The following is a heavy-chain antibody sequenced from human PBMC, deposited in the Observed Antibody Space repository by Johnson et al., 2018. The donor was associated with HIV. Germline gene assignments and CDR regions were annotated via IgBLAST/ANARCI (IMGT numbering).Heavy chain of an antibody. Sequence: QVQLVESGGGVVQPGRSLRLSCAASGFTISSYAIHWVRQAPGKGLEWVAVISYDGSNKYYADSAKGRFTISRDNSKNTLYLQINSLRAEDKAVYYCAKDHYSSGWYGAFDIWGQGTMVTVSS. CDR2: ISYDGSNK. D-gene: IGHD6-19*01. V-gene: IGHV3-30*04. J-gene: IGHJ3*02. CDR3: AKDHYSSGWYGAFDI. CDR1: GFTISSYA.